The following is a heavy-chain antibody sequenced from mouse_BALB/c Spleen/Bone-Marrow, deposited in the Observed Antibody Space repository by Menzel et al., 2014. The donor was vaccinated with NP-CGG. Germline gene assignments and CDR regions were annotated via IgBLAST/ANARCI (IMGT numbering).Heavy chain of an antibody. CDR3: AREVGRGGYFDV. V-gene: IGHV1S56*01. CDR2: IYPGNVDT. Sequence: QVQLQQSGPELVMPGTSVKISCKASGYTFTNYYLHWVKQRPGQGLEWIGWIYPGNVDTKYSEKFKGKATLTADESSSTAYMQLSSLTSEDSAVYFCAREVGRGGYFDVWGAGTTVTVSS. D-gene: IGHD1-1*02. J-gene: IGHJ1*01. CDR1: GYTFTNYY.